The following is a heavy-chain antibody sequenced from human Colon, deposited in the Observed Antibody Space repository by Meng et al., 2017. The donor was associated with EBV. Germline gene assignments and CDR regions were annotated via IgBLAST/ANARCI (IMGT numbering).Heavy chain of an antibody. D-gene: IGHD2-15*01. CDR1: GFTFLSSA. CDR2: ISGSGLST. Sequence: VQLVESGGGLVQPGGSLSPPCAASGFTFLSSALSGVGQAPGRGLEWVSTISGSGLSTYYADSVKGRFTISRDNSKNTLYLQMNSLRAEDTALYYCATALYWGQGTLVTVSS. J-gene: IGHJ4*02. CDR3: ATALY. V-gene: IGHV3-23*04.